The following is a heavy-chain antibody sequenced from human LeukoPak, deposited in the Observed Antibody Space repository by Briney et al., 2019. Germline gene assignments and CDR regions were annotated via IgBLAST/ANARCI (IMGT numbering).Heavy chain of an antibody. D-gene: IGHD5-24*01. CDR1: GFTFSSYN. V-gene: IGHV3-23*01. CDR3: ARERSDGYLYYFDY. CDR2: ISGSGGST. J-gene: IGHJ4*02. Sequence: GGSLRLSCAASGFTFSSYNMNWVRQAPGKGLEWVSGISGSGGSTYYADSVKGRFTISRDNSKNTLYLQMNSLRAEDTAVYYCARERSDGYLYYFDYWGQGTLVTVFS.